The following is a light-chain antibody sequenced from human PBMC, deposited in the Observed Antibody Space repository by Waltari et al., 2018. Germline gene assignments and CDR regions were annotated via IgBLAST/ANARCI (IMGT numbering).Light chain of an antibody. CDR1: QTIYNN. Sequence: DIQMTQSPSALSASVGDRVTISCRTSQTIYNNLAWYQHKPGKAPKLLIYAASTLQSGIPSLFSGSGSWTTFTLTISSLQHEDSATYYCQHYFDVPLTFGGGTRVEI. J-gene: IGKJ4*01. V-gene: IGKV1-NL1*01. CDR3: QHYFDVPLT. CDR2: AAS.